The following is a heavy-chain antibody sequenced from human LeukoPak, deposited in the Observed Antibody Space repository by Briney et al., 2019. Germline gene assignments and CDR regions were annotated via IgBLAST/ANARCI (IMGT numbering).Heavy chain of an antibody. CDR2: IYHSGST. CDR3: ARSREEVPAAPFDY. D-gene: IGHD2-2*01. V-gene: IGHV4-30-2*01. J-gene: IGHJ4*02. Sequence: PSETLSLTCTVSGGSISSGGYYWSWIRQPPGKGLEWIGYIYHSGSTYYNPSLKSRVTISVDRSKNQFSLKLSSVTAADTAVYYCARSREEVPAAPFDYWGQGTLVTVSS. CDR1: GGSISSGGYY.